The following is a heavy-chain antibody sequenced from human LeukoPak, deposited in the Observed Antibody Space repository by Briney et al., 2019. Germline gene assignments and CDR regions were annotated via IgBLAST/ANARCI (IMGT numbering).Heavy chain of an antibody. Sequence: GSLRLSCAASGFTVSSNYMSWVRQAPGKGLEWVSVIYSGGSTNYADSVKGRFTISRDNSKNTLFLQMDSLRAEDTAVYYCAKGVPPLDYFDCWGQETLVTVSS. CDR2: IYSGGST. V-gene: IGHV3-66*01. CDR3: AKGVPPLDYFDC. J-gene: IGHJ4*02. CDR1: GFTVSSNY.